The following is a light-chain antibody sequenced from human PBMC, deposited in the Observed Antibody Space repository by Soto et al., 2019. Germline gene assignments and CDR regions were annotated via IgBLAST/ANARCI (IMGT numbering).Light chain of an antibody. V-gene: IGKV3-11*01. J-gene: IGKJ5*01. CDR1: QSVSSY. CDR3: QQRSSWPIT. Sequence: VLAQSPGTLSLSPGARATLSGRASQSVSSYLAWYEQKLGQAPRLLIYDASNRATGIPARFSGIASGAAGTINLRSLQSEDGEVYDGQQRSSWPITFGQGTRLEIK. CDR2: DAS.